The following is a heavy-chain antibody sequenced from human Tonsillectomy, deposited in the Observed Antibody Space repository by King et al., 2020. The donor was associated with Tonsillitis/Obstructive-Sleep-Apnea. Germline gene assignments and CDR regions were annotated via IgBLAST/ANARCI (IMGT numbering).Heavy chain of an antibody. Sequence: VQLVESGGGLVQPGGSLRLSCAASGFTFSDHYMDWVRQAPGKGLEWVGRIRNKANSYTTEYAASVKGRFTISRDDSKNSLYLQMNSLKTEDTAVYYCARYCSGGSCSNDAFDIWGQGTMVTVS. J-gene: IGHJ3*02. V-gene: IGHV3-72*01. D-gene: IGHD2-15*01. CDR1: GFTFSDHY. CDR2: IRNKANSYTT. CDR3: ARYCSGGSCSNDAFDI.